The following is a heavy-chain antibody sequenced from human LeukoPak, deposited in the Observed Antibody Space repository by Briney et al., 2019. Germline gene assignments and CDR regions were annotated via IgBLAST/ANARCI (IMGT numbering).Heavy chain of an antibody. CDR3: ARGRRKRWGTEIDY. V-gene: IGHV4-34*01. CDR1: GGSFSGYY. CDR2: INHSGST. D-gene: IGHD4-23*01. Sequence: SETLSLTCAVYGGSFSGYYWSWIRQPPGKGLEWLGEINHSGSTNYNPSLKSRVTISVDTSKNQFSLKLSPVTAADTAVYYCARGRRKRWGTEIDYWGQGTLVTVSS. J-gene: IGHJ4*02.